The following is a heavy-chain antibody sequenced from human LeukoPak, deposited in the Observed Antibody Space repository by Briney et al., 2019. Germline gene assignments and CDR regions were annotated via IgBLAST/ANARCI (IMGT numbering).Heavy chain of an antibody. CDR3: ARVPSRYSSGWTFDY. CDR1: AGSISSGYYY. CDR2: SDYSGGT. J-gene: IGHJ4*02. D-gene: IGHD6-19*01. V-gene: IGHV4-30-4*01. Sequence: SETLSLTCTVSAGSISSGYYYWSWIRQPPGKGLEWIGYSDYSGGTHYNPSLKSRVIISVDTSKNQFSLKLSSVTAADTAVYYCARVPSRYSSGWTFDYWGQGIQVTVSS.